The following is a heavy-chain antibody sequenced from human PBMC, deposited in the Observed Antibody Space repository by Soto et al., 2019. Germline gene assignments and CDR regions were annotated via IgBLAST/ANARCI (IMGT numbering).Heavy chain of an antibody. CDR2: ISYDGSTK. Sequence: GGSLRLSCAASGFTFSSYAMHWVRQAPGKGLEWVALISYDGSTKYYADSVKGRFTFSRDNSENTLYLQMNSLRAEDTAVYYCARDHGNYYDSSGYYWFNPWGQGTLVTVSS. CDR3: ARDHGNYYDSSGYYWFNP. CDR1: GFTFSSYA. D-gene: IGHD3-22*01. V-gene: IGHV3-30-3*01. J-gene: IGHJ5*02.